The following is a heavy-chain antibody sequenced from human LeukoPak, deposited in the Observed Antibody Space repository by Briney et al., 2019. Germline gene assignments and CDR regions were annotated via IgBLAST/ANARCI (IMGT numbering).Heavy chain of an antibody. D-gene: IGHD6-13*01. Sequence: SETLSLTCGVSGDSISSYYWSWIRQPPGKGPEWIRYIYKRGNTHYNPSLKSRVTISADTSKNQFSLRLSSVTAADTAVYYCAGDRNSNRWHKYWGQGTLVTVSS. CDR3: AGDRNSNRWHKY. V-gene: IGHV4-59*08. CDR2: IYKRGNT. J-gene: IGHJ4*02. CDR1: GDSISSYY.